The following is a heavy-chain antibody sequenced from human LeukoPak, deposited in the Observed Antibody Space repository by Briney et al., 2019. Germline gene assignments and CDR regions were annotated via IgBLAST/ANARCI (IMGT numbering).Heavy chain of an antibody. D-gene: IGHD2-21*02. CDR2: LSYDGSNK. J-gene: IGHJ4*02. Sequence: GGSRRLSWAASGFTFSSYAMPWVRQAQGKGLEGVAVLSYDGSNKYYADSVKGRFTISRDNSKNTLYLQMNSLRAEDTAVYYCARASPHIVVVTDYFDYWGQGTLVTVSS. V-gene: IGHV3-30-3*01. CDR3: ARASPHIVVVTDYFDY. CDR1: GFTFSSYA.